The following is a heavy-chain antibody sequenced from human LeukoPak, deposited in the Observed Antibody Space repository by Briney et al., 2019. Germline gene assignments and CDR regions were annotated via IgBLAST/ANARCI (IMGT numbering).Heavy chain of an antibody. CDR1: GFTFSSYA. D-gene: IGHD1-26*01. J-gene: IGHJ3*02. CDR2: ISGSGGST. Sequence: SGGSLRLSCAASGFTFSSYAMSWVRQAPGKGLEWVSAISGSGGSTYYADSVKGRFTISRDNSKNTLYLQMNSLRAEDTAVYYCAKDIYSGSYYGAFDIWGQGTMVTVSS. V-gene: IGHV3-23*01. CDR3: AKDIYSGSYYGAFDI.